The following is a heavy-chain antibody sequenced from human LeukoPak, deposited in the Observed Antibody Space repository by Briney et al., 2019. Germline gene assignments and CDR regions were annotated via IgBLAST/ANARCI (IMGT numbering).Heavy chain of an antibody. D-gene: IGHD3-16*01. CDR2: ISGGGGST. J-gene: IGHJ4*02. CDR1: GFTYSNFA. V-gene: IGHV3-23*01. CDR3: AKRLGADHPYYFDY. Sequence: GGSLRLSCSASGFTYSNFAIRGVPPAAGKGLVGGSGISGGGGSTHYADSVKGRFTISRDNSKNTLYLQMNSLRAEDTAVYYCAKRLGADHPYYFDYWGQGTPVTVSS.